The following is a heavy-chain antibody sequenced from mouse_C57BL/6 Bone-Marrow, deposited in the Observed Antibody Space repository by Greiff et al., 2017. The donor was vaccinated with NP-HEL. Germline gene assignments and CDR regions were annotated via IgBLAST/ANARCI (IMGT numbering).Heavy chain of an antibody. V-gene: IGHV1-82*01. CDR3: ARSRGDSYYFDY. CDR2: IYPGDGDT. Sequence: QVHVKQSGPELVKPGASVKISCKASGYAFSSSWMNWVKQRPGKGLEWIGRIYPGDGDTNYNEQFKGKATLTADKSSSTAYMQLSSLTSEDSAVYFCARSRGDSYYFDYRGQGTTLTGSS. D-gene: IGHD3-3*01. J-gene: IGHJ2*01. CDR1: GYAFSSSW.